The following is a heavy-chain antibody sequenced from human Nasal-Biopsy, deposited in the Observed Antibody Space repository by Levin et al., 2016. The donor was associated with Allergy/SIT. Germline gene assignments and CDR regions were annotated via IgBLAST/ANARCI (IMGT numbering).Heavy chain of an antibody. V-gene: IGHV3-74*01. J-gene: IGHJ6*03. CDR1: GFTFSSYW. CDR2: ISWNRSHV. CDR3: VKGSGPGSDNYSYYMDV. Sequence: GESLKISCAASGFTFSSYWMHWVRQVPGKGLVWVSGISWNRSHVGYADSVKGRFTVSRDNAKNSLYLQMNSLRPEDTALYYCVKGSGPGSDNYSYYMDVWGKGTTVTVSS. D-gene: IGHD3-10*01.